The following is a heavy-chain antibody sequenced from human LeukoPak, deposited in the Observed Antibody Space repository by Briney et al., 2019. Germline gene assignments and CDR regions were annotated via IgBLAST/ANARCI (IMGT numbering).Heavy chain of an antibody. CDR3: TRGFREGFDV. D-gene: IGHD3-10*01. J-gene: IGHJ3*01. CDR1: GFTFDAYW. CDR2: INTHGTTI. Sequence: GGSLRLSCVASGFTFDAYWIHWVRQVPGKELGWVLRINTHGTTISYADSVEGRFTVSRDNARNTVYLQMNNLKSEDTSMYYCTRGFREGFDVWGQGTMVTVSS. V-gene: IGHV3-74*01.